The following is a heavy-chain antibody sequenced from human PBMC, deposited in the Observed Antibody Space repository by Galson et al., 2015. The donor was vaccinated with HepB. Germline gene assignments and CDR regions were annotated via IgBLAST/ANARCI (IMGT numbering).Heavy chain of an antibody. Sequence: SVKVSCKASGYTFTSYYMHWVRQAPGQGLEWMGIINPSGGSTSYAQKFQGRVTMTRDTSTSTVYMELSSLRSEDTAVYYCARGRTFWSGSAPGYFDYWGPGTLVTVSS. CDR3: ARGRTFWSGSAPGYFDY. CDR2: INPSGGST. CDR1: GYTFTSYY. V-gene: IGHV1-46*01. J-gene: IGHJ4*02. D-gene: IGHD3-3*01.